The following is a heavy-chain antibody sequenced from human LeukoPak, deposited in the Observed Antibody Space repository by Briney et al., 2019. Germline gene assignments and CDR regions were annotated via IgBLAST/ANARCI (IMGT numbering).Heavy chain of an antibody. D-gene: IGHD6-13*01. J-gene: IGHJ5*02. CDR1: GYSFTSYD. V-gene: IGHV1-8*01. CDR3: ARGPSDSSWYSA. CDR2: MNPNSGNT. Sequence: ASVKVSCTASGYSFTSYDINWVRQATGQGLEWMGWMNPNSGNTGYAQKFQGRVTMTRNTSISTAYMELSSLRSEDTAVYYCARGPSDSSWYSAWGQGTLVTVSS.